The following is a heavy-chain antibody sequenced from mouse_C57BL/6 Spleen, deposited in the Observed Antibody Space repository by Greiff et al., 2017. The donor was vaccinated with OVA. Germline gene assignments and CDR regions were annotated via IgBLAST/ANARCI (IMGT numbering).Heavy chain of an antibody. CDR1: GYTFTSYW. D-gene: IGHD2-5*01. Sequence: QVQLQQSGAELVKPGASVKLSCKASGYTFTSYWMHWVKQRPGQGLEWIGMIHPNSGSTNYNEKFKSKATLTVDKSSSTASMQLSSLTSEDSAVYYCARTPAYYSNYDYAMDYWGQGTSVTVSS. J-gene: IGHJ4*01. V-gene: IGHV1-64*01. CDR3: ARTPAYYSNYDYAMDY. CDR2: IHPNSGST.